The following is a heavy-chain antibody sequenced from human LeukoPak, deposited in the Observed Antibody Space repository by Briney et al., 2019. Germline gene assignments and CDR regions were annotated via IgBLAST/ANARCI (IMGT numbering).Heavy chain of an antibody. CDR2: IIPIFGTA. Sequence: GSSVKVSCKASGGTFSGYAISWVRQAPGQGLEWMGGIIPIFGTANYAQKFQGRVTITADESTSTAYMELSSLRSEDTAVYYCARNYLDYYGSGSYEGGLDYWGQGTLVTVSS. CDR1: GGTFSGYA. D-gene: IGHD3-10*01. J-gene: IGHJ4*02. V-gene: IGHV1-69*01. CDR3: ARNYLDYYGSGSYEGGLDY.